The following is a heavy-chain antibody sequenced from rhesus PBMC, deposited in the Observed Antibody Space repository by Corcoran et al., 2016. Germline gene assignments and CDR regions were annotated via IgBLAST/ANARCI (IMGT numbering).Heavy chain of an antibody. Sequence: QVQLQESGPGLVKPSETLSLTCAVSGGSLSGYYWNWIRQSTGKGLEWIGGVYGSGGSNDYNPSLKSRVTISTDASEIQFSLKLNSGTAADTAIYYCAIYIGYGFGLDSWGQGVAVTVSS. CDR1: GGSLSGYY. CDR3: AIYIGYGFGLDS. D-gene: IGHD5-36*01. V-gene: IGHV4-160*01. CDR2: VYGSGGSN. J-gene: IGHJ6*01.